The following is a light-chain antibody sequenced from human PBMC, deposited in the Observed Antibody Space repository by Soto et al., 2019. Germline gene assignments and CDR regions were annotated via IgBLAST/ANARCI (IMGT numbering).Light chain of an antibody. Sequence: EIVLTQSPGTLSLSPGERATLSCRASQSVSSSYLAWYQQKHGQAPRLLIYGASRRATGIPDRFSGSGSGTDFSLTISRLEPEDFAVYYCQQYGSSPWTFGHGTKVEIK. J-gene: IGKJ1*01. CDR2: GAS. CDR3: QQYGSSPWT. CDR1: QSVSSSY. V-gene: IGKV3-20*01.